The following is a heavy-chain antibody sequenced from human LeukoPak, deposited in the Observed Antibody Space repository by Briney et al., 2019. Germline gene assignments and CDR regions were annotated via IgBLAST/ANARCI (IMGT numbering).Heavy chain of an antibody. D-gene: IGHD2-2*01. CDR3: ARDPLVVPGVNRINNWVREV. Sequence: ASVKVSCKASGYTFTAYYMHWVRQAPGQGLEWMGWINPNSGGTNYAQKFQGRVTMTRDTSISTSKMELSRLRSDDTAVYYCARDPLVVPGVNRINNWVREVWAQGTTVTVSS. V-gene: IGHV1-2*02. CDR2: INPNSGGT. J-gene: IGHJ6*02. CDR1: GYTFTAYY.